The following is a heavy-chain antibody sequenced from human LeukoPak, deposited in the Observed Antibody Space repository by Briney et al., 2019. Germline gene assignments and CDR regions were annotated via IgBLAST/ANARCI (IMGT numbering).Heavy chain of an antibody. CDR2: IYYSGST. CDR1: GGSISSGDYY. J-gene: IGHJ4*02. CDR3: ARGEDYDFWSGYYGGEFDY. V-gene: IGHV4-30-4*08. Sequence: PSETLSLTCTVSGGSISSGDYYWSWIRQPPGKVLEWLGYIYYSGSTCYHPSLKSRVTISVDTSKNQFSLKLSSVTAADTAVYYCARGEDYDFWSGYYGGEFDYWGQGTLVTVSS. D-gene: IGHD3-3*01.